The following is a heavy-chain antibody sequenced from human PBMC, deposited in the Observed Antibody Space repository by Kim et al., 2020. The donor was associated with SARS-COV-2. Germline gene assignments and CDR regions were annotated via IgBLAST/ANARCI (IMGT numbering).Heavy chain of an antibody. V-gene: IGHV4-34*01. J-gene: IGHJ5*02. CDR3: ARGLGSGWVPRGWFAP. CDR1: GGSFSGYY. Sequence: SETLSLTCAVYGGSFSGYYWSWIRQPPGKGLEWIGEINHSGSTNYNPSLKSRVTISVDTSKNQFSLKLSSVTAADTAVYYCARGLGSGWVPRGWFAPWG. D-gene: IGHD6-25*01. CDR2: INHSGST.